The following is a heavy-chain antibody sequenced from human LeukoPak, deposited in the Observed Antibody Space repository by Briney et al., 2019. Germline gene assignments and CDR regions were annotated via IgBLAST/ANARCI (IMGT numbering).Heavy chain of an antibody. CDR3: AKDRRGTYYDSSGYYD. Sequence: GGSLRLSCAASGFTFDDYAMHWVRHAPGKGLEWVSGISWNSGSIGYADSVKGRFTISRDNAKNPLYLQMNSLRAEDTALYYCAKDRRGTYYDSSGYYDWGQGTLVTVSS. CDR1: GFTFDDYA. J-gene: IGHJ4*02. D-gene: IGHD3-22*01. V-gene: IGHV3-9*01. CDR2: ISWNSGSI.